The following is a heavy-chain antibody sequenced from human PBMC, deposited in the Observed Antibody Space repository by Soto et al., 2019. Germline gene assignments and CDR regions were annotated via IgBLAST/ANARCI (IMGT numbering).Heavy chain of an antibody. CDR2: IYYSGST. CDR1: GASISSGGYY. J-gene: IGHJ5*02. CDR3: ARGIEYKLLFRPHNWFDP. V-gene: IGHV4-31*03. Sequence: TLSLTCPVSGASISSGGYYWSWIRQHPGKGLEWIGYIYYSGSTYYNPSLKSRVTISVDTSKNQFSLKLSSVTAADTAVYYSARGIEYKLLFRPHNWFDPWGQGTLVTVSS. D-gene: IGHD2-2*01.